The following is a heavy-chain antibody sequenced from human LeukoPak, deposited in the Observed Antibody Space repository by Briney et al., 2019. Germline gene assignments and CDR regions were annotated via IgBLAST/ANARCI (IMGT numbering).Heavy chain of an antibody. CDR3: ARGMTAIWGAFDI. CDR1: GGSISSGDYY. D-gene: IGHD2-21*02. J-gene: IGHJ3*02. V-gene: IGHV4-30-4*01. CDR2: IYYSGIT. Sequence: SETLSLTCTVSGGSISSGDYYWSWIRQPPGKGLEWIGYIYYSGITYYNPSLKSRVTISVDTSKNQFSLKLSSVTAADTAVYYCARGMTAIWGAFDILGQGTMVTVSS.